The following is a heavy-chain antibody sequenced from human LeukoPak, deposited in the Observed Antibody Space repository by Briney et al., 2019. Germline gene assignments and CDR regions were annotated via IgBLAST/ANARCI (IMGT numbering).Heavy chain of an antibody. CDR2: IKEDGSEK. Sequence: GGSLRLSCAASGFTFSTFAMIWVRQPPGKGLEWVANIKEDGSEKYYVDSVKGRFTISRDNAKKSLYLQMNSLRVEDTAVYYCARVQQGGYFDNWVQGTLVTVSS. D-gene: IGHD3-16*01. V-gene: IGHV3-7*01. J-gene: IGHJ4*02. CDR1: GFTFSTFA. CDR3: ARVQQGGYFDN.